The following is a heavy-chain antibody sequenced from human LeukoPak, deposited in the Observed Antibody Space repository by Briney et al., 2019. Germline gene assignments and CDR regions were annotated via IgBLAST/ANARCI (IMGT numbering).Heavy chain of an antibody. J-gene: IGHJ4*02. CDR2: IIPIYDAS. V-gene: IGHV1-69*05. CDR3: AREPLGCGGDCHFDY. Sequence: SVKVSCKTSGGSFSSYAFSWMQQAPGQGLEWMGRIIPIYDASDYAQMFQGRVSITTDESTNTVHMEVSSLTFEDTAVYYCAREPLGCGGDCHFDYWGQGTLVTVSS. CDR1: GGSFSSYA. D-gene: IGHD2-21*02.